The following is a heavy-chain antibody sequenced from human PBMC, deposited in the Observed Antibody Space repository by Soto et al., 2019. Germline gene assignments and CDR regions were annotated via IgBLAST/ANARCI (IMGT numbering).Heavy chain of an antibody. CDR2: IYWDNDK. V-gene: IGHV2-5*02. J-gene: IGHJ6*02. Sequence: QITLKESGPTLVKPTQTLTLTCTFSGFSLSTGGVGVGWIRQPPGNALEWLALIYWDNDKRYSPSLRSRLTVTKDTSKNQVVLTMTNMDPVDTATYYCVHSRCGGDCLRSYSSHYYYGMDVWGQGTTVTVFS. D-gene: IGHD2-21*02. CDR1: GFSLSTGGVG. CDR3: VHSRCGGDCLRSYSSHYYYGMDV.